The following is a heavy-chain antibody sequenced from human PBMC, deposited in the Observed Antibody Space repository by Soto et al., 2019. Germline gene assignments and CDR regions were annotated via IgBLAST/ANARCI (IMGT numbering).Heavy chain of an antibody. V-gene: IGHV3-73*01. Sequence: PGGSLRLSCAPSGFTFSGSAMHWVRQASGKGLEWVGRIRSKANSYATAYAASVKGRFTISRDDSKNTAYLQMNSLKTEDTAVYYCILSGSLYCISTSCYGDDYYYYGMDVWGQGT. CDR3: ILSGSLYCISTSCYGDDYYYYGMDV. D-gene: IGHD2-2*01. J-gene: IGHJ6*02. CDR1: GFTFSGSA. CDR2: IRSKANSYAT.